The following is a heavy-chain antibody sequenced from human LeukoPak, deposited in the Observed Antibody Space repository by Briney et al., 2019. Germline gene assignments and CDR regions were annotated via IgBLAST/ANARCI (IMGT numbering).Heavy chain of an antibody. Sequence: VASVKVSCKVSGDTFSTYGISWVRQAPGQGLEWLGRIIPTLDTVKSAQKFRGRLTISADKSSNTAYMELSSLRSEDTAVYYCATPGGSYGGGAFDIWGQGTMVTVSS. J-gene: IGHJ3*02. V-gene: IGHV1-69*04. CDR1: GDTFSTYG. CDR3: ATPGGSYGGGAFDI. CDR2: IIPTLDTV. D-gene: IGHD1-26*01.